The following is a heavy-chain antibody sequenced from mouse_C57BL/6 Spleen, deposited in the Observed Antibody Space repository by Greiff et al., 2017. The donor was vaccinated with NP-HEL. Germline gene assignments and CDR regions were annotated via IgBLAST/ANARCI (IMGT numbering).Heavy chain of an antibody. J-gene: IGHJ2*01. CDR3: ANLPLDY. V-gene: IGHV5-17*01. D-gene: IGHD5-5*01. CDR1: GFTFSDYG. CDR2: ISSGSSTI. Sequence: EVKVEESGGGLVKPGGSLKLSCAASGFTFSDYGMHWVRQAPEKGLEWVAYISSGSSTIYYADTVKGQFTISRDNAKNTLFLQMTSLRSEDTAMYYCANLPLDYWGQGTTLTVSS.